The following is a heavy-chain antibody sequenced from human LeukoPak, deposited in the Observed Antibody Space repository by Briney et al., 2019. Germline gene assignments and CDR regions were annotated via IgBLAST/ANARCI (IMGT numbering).Heavy chain of an antibody. CDR2: IYHSGST. Sequence: SGTLSLTCAVSGGSISSSNWWSWVRQPPGKGLEWIGEIYHSGSTNYNPSLKSRVTISVDKSKNQFSLKLSSVTAADTAAYYCARVGSSGWYEDFDYWGQGTLVTVSS. V-gene: IGHV4-4*02. CDR3: ARVGSSGWYEDFDY. D-gene: IGHD6-19*01. J-gene: IGHJ4*02. CDR1: GGSISSSNW.